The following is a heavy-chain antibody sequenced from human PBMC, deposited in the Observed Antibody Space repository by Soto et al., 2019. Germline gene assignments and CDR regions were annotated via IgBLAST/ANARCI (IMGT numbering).Heavy chain of an antibody. D-gene: IGHD3-3*01. Sequence: ASVKVSCKASGYTFTGYYIHWMRQAPGQGLEWMGWLNPDTGYADYTQKFQGWVTLTRDKSTNTAYLQWSSLKASDTAMYYCARHGHYDFWSGYCDYWGQGTLVTVSS. CDR1: GYTFTGYY. CDR3: ARHGHYDFWSGYCDY. CDR2: LNPDTGYA. V-gene: IGHV1-2*04. J-gene: IGHJ4*02.